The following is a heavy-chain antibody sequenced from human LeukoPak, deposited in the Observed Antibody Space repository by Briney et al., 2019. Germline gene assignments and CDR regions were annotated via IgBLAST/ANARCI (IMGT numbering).Heavy chain of an antibody. D-gene: IGHD4-17*01. J-gene: IGHJ4*02. CDR2: IYSSGST. CDR3: ARVGYGDYYFDY. V-gene: IGHV4-4*07. Sequence: SETLSLTCTVSGASISSYYWSWTRQPAGKGLEWIGRIYSSGSTTYNPSLKSRVSMSVDTSKNQFSLKLSSVTAADTAVYYCARVGYGDYYFDYWGPGTLVTVSS. CDR1: GASISSYY.